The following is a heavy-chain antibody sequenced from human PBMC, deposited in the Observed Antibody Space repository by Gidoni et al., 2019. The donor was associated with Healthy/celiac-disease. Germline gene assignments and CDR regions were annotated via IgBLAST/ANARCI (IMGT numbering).Heavy chain of an antibody. D-gene: IGHD4-17*01. Sequence: QVQLVESGGGVVQPGRSLRLSCAASGFTCSSYGMHWVRQAPGKGLGWVAVIWYDGSNTYDADSVQCLFTISIDNSKNTLYLQMNSLRAEDTAVYYCARDGYGDFPYWYFDLWGRGTLVTVSS. CDR2: IWYDGSNT. CDR3: ARDGYGDFPYWYFDL. V-gene: IGHV3-33*01. CDR1: GFTCSSYG. J-gene: IGHJ2*01.